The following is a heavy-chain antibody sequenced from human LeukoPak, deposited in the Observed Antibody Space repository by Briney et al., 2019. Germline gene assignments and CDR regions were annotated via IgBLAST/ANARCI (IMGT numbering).Heavy chain of an antibody. CDR2: IYSGGST. V-gene: IGHV3-66*01. D-gene: IGHD5-24*01. CDR1: GFTVSTNY. Sequence: GGSLRLSCAASGFTVSTNYMSWVRRTPGKGLEWVSLIYSGGSTYYADSVKGRFTTSRDNSKNTLYLQMNSLRAEDTAVYYCASRDKGYYCGMDVWGQGTTVTVSS. J-gene: IGHJ6*02. CDR3: ASRDKGYYCGMDV.